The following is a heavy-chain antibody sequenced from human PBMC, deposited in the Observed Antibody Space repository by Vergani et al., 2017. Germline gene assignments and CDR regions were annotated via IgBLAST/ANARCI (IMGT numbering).Heavy chain of an antibody. CDR1: GFTFDDYT. D-gene: IGHD6-19*01. CDR2: ISWDGGST. CDR3: AKAISGLSEYYYYYYGMDV. Sequence: EVQLVESGGVVVQPGGSLRLSCAASGFTFDDYTMHWVRQAPGKGLEWVSLISWDGGSTDYADSVKGRFTISRDNSKNSLYLQMNSLRTEDTALYYCAKAISGLSEYYYYYYGMDVWGQGTTVTVSS. V-gene: IGHV3-43*01. J-gene: IGHJ6*02.